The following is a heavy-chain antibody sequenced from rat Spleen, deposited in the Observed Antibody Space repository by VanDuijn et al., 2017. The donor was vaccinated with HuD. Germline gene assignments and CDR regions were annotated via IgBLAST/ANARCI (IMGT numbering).Heavy chain of an antibody. Sequence: EVQLVESGGGLVQPGRSMKLSCAASGFTFSNYDMAWVRQAPTKGLEWVASITDRGDSTYYRDSVQGRFTISRDNAKTTLYLQMGSLRSEDTATYYCTTGVYWGQGVMVTVSS. CDR3: TTGVY. CDR1: GFTFSNYD. CDR2: ITDRGDST. V-gene: IGHV5-27*01. J-gene: IGHJ2*01.